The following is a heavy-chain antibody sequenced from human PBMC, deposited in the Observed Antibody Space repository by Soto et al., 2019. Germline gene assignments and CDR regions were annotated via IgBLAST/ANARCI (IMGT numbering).Heavy chain of an antibody. D-gene: IGHD4-17*01. CDR1: GASISGSSYY. J-gene: IGHJ2*01. Sequence: PSETLSLTCTVSGASISGSSYYWGWIRQPPGKRPEWIGSISYSGTTYYTPSLKSRVTISLDTSKNQFSLKLTSVTAADTAVYYCAAHLKTTMTEYCYFDLWGRGTLVTVSS. CDR2: ISYSGTT. V-gene: IGHV4-39*01. CDR3: AAHLKTTMTEYCYFDL.